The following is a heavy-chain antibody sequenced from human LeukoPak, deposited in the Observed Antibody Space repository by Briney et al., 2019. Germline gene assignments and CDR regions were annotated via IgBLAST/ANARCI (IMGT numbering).Heavy chain of an antibody. CDR2: IIPILGIA. CDR1: GGTFSSYT. J-gene: IGHJ4*02. D-gene: IGHD6-19*01. V-gene: IGHV1-69*04. Sequence: ASVKVSCKASGGTFSSYTISWVRQAPGQGLEWMGRIIPILGIANYAQKFQGRVTITADKSTSTAYMELSNLRSEDTAVYYCARDRRGSSGWQFDYWGQGTLVTVSS. CDR3: ARDRRGSSGWQFDY.